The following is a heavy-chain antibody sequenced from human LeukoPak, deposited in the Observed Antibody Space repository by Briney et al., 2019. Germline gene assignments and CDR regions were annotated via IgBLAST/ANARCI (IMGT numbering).Heavy chain of an antibody. V-gene: IGHV1-69*05. Sequence: SSVKVSCKASGATFSSYAISWVRHAAGQGHECMGRIIPIFGTAHYAQKFQGRATITTDEYTRTAYMALSSLRSYDTPGYYWARAGHSSGWYREWGQGTLVSVSS. J-gene: IGHJ4*02. CDR1: GATFSSYA. CDR2: IIPIFGTA. D-gene: IGHD6-19*01. CDR3: ARAGHSSGWYRE.